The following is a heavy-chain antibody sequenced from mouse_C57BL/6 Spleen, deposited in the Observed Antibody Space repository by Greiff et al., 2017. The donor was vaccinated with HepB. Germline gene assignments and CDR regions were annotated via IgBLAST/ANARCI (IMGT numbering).Heavy chain of an antibody. CDR1: GFSLTSYG. CDR2: IWSGGST. D-gene: IGHD2-10*02. CDR3: ARSPYGNYEEWFAY. V-gene: IGHV2-2*01. Sequence: VKLVESGPGLVQPSQSLSITCTVSGFSLTSYGVHWVRQSPGKGLEWLGVIWSGGSTDYNAAFISRLSISKDNSKSQVFFKMNSLQADDTAIYYCARSPYGNYEEWFAYWGQGTLVTVSA. J-gene: IGHJ3*01.